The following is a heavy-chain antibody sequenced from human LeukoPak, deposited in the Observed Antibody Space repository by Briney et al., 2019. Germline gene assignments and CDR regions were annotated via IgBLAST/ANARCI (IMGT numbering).Heavy chain of an antibody. D-gene: IGHD1-7*01. J-gene: IGHJ4*02. V-gene: IGHV4-34*01. CDR1: GGSFSGYY. Sequence: SETLSLTCAVYGGSFSGYYWSWIRQPPGKGLEWIGEINHSGSTNYNPSLKSRVTISVDTSKNQFSLKLSSVTAADTAVYYCARGSTLGQTGTTFSSHWGQGTLVTVSS. CDR2: INHSGST. CDR3: ARGSTLGQTGTTFSSH.